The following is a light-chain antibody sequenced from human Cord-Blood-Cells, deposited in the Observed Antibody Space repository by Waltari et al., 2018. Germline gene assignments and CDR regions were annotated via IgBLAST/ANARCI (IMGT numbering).Light chain of an antibody. CDR3: QQRSNWRT. Sequence: EIELTQSLATLSLYPVVIATLSSCARQVVSSYLAWYQQTPGQAPRLLISDASNRATGIPARFSGSGSGTDFTLTISSLEPEDFAVYYCQQRSNWRTFVQGSNVEVK. J-gene: IGKJ1*01. CDR1: QVVSSY. V-gene: IGKV3-11*01. CDR2: DAS.